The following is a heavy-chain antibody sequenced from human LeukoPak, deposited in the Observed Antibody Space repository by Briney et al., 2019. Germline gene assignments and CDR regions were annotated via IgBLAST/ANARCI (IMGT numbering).Heavy chain of an antibody. D-gene: IGHD4-17*01. J-gene: IGHJ6*02. CDR1: GYTFTSYA. V-gene: IGHV1-3*01. Sequence: ASVKVSCKASGYTFTSYAMHWVRQAPGQRLEWMGWINAGNGNTKYSQKFQGRVTITRDTSASTAYMELSSLRSEDTAVYYCASSGTVTTLDYYYGMDVWGQGTTVTVSS. CDR3: ASSGTVTTLDYYYGMDV. CDR2: INAGNGNT.